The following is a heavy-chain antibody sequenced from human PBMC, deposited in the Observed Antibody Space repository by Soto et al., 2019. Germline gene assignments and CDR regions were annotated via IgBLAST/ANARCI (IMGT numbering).Heavy chain of an antibody. J-gene: IGHJ4*02. Sequence: GASVKVSCKASGGTFSSYAISWVRQAPGQGLEWMGWMNPNSGNTGYAQKFQGRVTMTRNTSISTAYMELSSLRSEDTAVYYCARGITIFGVVPGWGQGTLVTVS. CDR2: MNPNSGNT. V-gene: IGHV1-8*02. CDR1: GGTFSSYA. D-gene: IGHD3-3*01. CDR3: ARGITIFGVVPG.